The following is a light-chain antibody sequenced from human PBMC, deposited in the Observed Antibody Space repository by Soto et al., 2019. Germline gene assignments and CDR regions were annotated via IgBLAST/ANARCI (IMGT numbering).Light chain of an antibody. Sequence: EIVLTQSPGTLSLSPGERATLSCRASQSVSSSYLAWYQQKPGQAPSLLIYGASSRATGIPDRFSGSGSGTDFTLIISRLEHEDVAVYYFQQYGSSPPWTCGQGNKVEIK. J-gene: IGKJ1*01. CDR2: GAS. CDR1: QSVSSSY. CDR3: QQYGSSPPWT. V-gene: IGKV3-20*01.